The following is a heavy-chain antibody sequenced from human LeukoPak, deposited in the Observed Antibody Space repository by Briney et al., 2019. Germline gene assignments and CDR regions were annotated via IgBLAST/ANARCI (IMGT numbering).Heavy chain of an antibody. CDR1: VYTLTELS. V-gene: IGHV1-24*01. Sequence: ASVKVSRKFSVYTLTELSMHWVRQAPGKGLAWMGGFDPEDGETIYAQKFQGRVTMTEDTSTDTAYMELSSLRSEDTAVYYCATEYSSSYFDYWGQGTLVTVSS. CDR3: ATEYSSSYFDY. J-gene: IGHJ4*02. CDR2: FDPEDGET. D-gene: IGHD6-6*01.